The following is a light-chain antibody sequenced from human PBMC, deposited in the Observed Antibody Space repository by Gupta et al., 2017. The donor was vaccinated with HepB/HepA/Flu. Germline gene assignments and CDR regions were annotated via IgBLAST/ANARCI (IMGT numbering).Light chain of an antibody. CDR2: SGG. J-gene: IGLJ3*02. CDR3: PVWEGAIENPV. V-gene: IGLV3-21*01. Sequence: SYVLTQPPSVSVAPGKTATIPCEGNNMASKGVHWYQKTPGQAPVLCIFSGGERPYGIQERRAGSNTGRKATRPIQSVGAGEEANVDGPVWEGAIENPVFGGGTKMTVL. CDR1: NMASKG.